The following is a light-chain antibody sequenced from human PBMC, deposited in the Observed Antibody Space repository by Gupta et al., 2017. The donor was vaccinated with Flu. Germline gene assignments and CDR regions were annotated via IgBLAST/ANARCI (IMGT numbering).Light chain of an antibody. CDR1: QSFTGN. V-gene: IGKV3-15*01. J-gene: IGKJ4*01. CDR3: QQYRDGPLT. Sequence: EIVMTQSPATLSVSPGERVTLFCRASQSFTGNLAWYQQKRGQAPRLLISGVSTRATGVPARFSGSGSGTEFTLTISSLQSEDFAVDDCQQYRDGPLTCGGGTRVEIK. CDR2: GVS.